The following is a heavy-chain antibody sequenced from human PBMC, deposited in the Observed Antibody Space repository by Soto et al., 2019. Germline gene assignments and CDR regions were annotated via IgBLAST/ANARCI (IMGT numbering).Heavy chain of an antibody. D-gene: IGHD2-15*01. CDR1: GFTFNSYA. J-gene: IGHJ4*02. CDR2: ISGSGGST. Sequence: EVQLLESGGGLVQPGGSLRLSCAASGFTFNSYAMSWVPQAPGKGLEWVSAISGSGGSTYYADSVKGRFTISRDNSKNTLYLQMNSLRAEDTAVYYCAKGLVGVVVAATGSYWGQGTLVTVSS. CDR3: AKGLVGVVVAATGSY. V-gene: IGHV3-23*01.